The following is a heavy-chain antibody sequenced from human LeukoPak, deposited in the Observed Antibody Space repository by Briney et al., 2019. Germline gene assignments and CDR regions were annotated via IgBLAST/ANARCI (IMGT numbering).Heavy chain of an antibody. CDR3: ARVGMVRGVIWGYYYYYMDV. Sequence: PSETLSLTCTVSGGSISSSSYYWGWIRQPPGKGLEWIGSIYYSGSTYYNPSLKSRVTISVDTSKNQFSLKLSSVTAADTAVYYCARVGMVRGVIWGYYYYYMDVWGKGTTVTVSS. D-gene: IGHD3-10*01. CDR1: GGSISSSSYY. CDR2: IYYSGST. V-gene: IGHV4-39*07. J-gene: IGHJ6*03.